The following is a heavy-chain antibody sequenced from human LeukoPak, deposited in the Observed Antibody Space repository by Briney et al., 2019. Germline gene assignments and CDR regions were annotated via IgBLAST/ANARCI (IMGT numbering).Heavy chain of an antibody. Sequence: SQTLSLTCAISGDSVSSNSAAWNWIRQSPSRGLEWLGRTYYTSKWYNDFAVSVKSRITINADTSKNQSSLQLNSVTPEDTAIYYCARASGPGSGWFDPWGQGALVTVSS. CDR3: ARASGPGSGWFDP. D-gene: IGHD3-10*01. V-gene: IGHV6-1*01. CDR1: GDSVSSNSAA. J-gene: IGHJ5*02. CDR2: TYYTSKWYN.